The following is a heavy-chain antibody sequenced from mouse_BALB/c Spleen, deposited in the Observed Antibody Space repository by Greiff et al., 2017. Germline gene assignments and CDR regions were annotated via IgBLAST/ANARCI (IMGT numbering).Heavy chain of an antibody. CDR2: ISSGGST. CDR1: GFTFSSYA. Sequence: DVHLVESGGGLVKPGGSLKLSCAASGFTFSSYAMSWVRQTPEKRLEWVASISSGGSTYYPDSVKGRFTISRDNARNILYLQMSSLRSEDTAMYYCARGYGSSYGFAYWGQGTLVTVSA. V-gene: IGHV5-6-5*01. CDR3: ARGYGSSYGFAY. J-gene: IGHJ3*01. D-gene: IGHD1-1*01.